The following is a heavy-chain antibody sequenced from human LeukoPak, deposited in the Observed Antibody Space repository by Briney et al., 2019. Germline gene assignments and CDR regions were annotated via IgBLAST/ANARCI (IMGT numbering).Heavy chain of an antibody. V-gene: IGHV3-30*18. CDR3: AKRHELRHFGY. CDR1: GFTFSNYD. D-gene: IGHD2-21*01. Sequence: GGSLTLSCAASGFTFSNYDILWVRQTPGTGLEWVATVSSEEGHRYYADSVRGRFTISRDNSKNTVYLQMNSLRTEDTAVYYCAKRHELRHFGYRGQGTLVTVSS. CDR2: VSSEEGHR. J-gene: IGHJ4*02.